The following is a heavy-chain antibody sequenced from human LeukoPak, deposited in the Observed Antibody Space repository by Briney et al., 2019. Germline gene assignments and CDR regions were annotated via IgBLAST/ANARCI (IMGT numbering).Heavy chain of an antibody. Sequence: GGSLRLSCAASGFTLSRYAVSWVRQAPGKGLEWVSAISGSGGSTYYADSVKGRFTISRDNSKNTLYLQMNSLRAEDTAVYYCAKLGSDTIFGVVIAPSFDYWGQGTLVTVSS. J-gene: IGHJ4*02. D-gene: IGHD3-3*01. V-gene: IGHV3-23*01. CDR3: AKLGSDTIFGVVIAPSFDY. CDR1: GFTLSRYA. CDR2: ISGSGGST.